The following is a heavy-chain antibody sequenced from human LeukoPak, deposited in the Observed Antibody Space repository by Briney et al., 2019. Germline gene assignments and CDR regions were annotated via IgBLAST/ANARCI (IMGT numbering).Heavy chain of an antibody. D-gene: IGHD3-3*01. CDR3: ARSEIYDFWSGYYFDY. J-gene: IGHJ4*02. CDR1: GFTFSDYY. CDR2: ISSSGSTI. V-gene: IGHV3-11*04. Sequence: GGSLRLSCAASGFTFSDYYMSWIRQAPGKGLEWVSYISSSGSTIYYADSVKGRLTISRDNAKNSLYLQMNSLRAEDTAVYYCARSEIYDFWSGYYFDYWGQGTLVTVSS.